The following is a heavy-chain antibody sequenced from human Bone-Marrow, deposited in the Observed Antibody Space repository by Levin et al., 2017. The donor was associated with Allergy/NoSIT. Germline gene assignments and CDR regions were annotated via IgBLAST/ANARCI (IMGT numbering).Heavy chain of an antibody. V-gene: IGHV4-59*08. CDR1: DGSIRNYY. J-gene: IGHJ3*02. CDR2: IYHSGSS. Sequence: SQTLSLTCSVSDGSIRNYYWSWIRQSPGKGLEWIGDIYHSGSSNYNPSLKSRVTMSVDTSKNQFSLTLSSVTAADTAVYFCARLYGKVAFDIWGQGTMVTVSS. CDR3: ARLYGKVAFDI. D-gene: IGHD2-8*01.